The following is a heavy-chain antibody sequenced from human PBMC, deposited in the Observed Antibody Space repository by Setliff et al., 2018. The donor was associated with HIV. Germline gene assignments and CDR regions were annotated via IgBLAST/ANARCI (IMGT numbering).Heavy chain of an antibody. J-gene: IGHJ4*02. CDR3: ARDLRGSNFGVSEY. D-gene: IGHD1-26*01. Sequence: PGGSLRLSCAASGFTFSSYGMHWVRQAPGKGLEWVAVISCDGSNKYYADSVKGRFTISRDNSKNILYLQMNSLRAEDTAMYFCARDLRGSNFGVSEYWGQGTPVTVPQ. CDR1: GFTFSSYG. CDR2: ISCDGSNK. V-gene: IGHV3-30*03.